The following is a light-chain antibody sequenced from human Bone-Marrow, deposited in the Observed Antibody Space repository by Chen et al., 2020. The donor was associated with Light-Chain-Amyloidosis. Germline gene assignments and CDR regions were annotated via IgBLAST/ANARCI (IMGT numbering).Light chain of an antibody. CDR3: QSADSSGTYEVI. V-gene: IGLV3-25*03. CDR1: DLPTKY. Sequence: SYELTQPPSVPVTPGQTARITCSGDDLPTKYAYWYQQKPGQAPVLVIDRDTERPSGISERFSGSSSGTTATLTISGVQAEDEADYHCQSADSSGTYEVIFGGGTKLTVL. J-gene: IGLJ2*01. CDR2: RDT.